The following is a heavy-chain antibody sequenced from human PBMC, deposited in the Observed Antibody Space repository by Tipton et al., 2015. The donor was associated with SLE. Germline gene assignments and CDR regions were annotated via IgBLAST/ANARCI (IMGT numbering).Heavy chain of an antibody. D-gene: IGHD4-11*01. J-gene: IGHJ6*03. V-gene: IGHV4-59*01. CDR2: IYYSGST. CDR1: GGSISGYF. Sequence: TLSLTCTVSGGSISGYFWSWIRQPPGKGLEWIGSIYYSGSTHYNPSLESRVTISVDTSKNQFSLKLSSVTAADTAVYYCARGSTVTTFYYYYYMDVWGKGTTVTVSS. CDR3: ARGSTVTTFYYYYYMDV.